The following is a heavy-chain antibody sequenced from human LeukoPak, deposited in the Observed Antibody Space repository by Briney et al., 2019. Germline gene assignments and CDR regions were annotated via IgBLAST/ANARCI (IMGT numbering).Heavy chain of an antibody. CDR1: GYTFTGYY. CDR3: ARSYCSSTSCYAGFDY. D-gene: IGHD2-2*01. V-gene: IGHV1-2*04. J-gene: IGHJ4*02. Sequence: GASVKVSCKASGYTFTGYYMHWVRQAAGQGLEWMGWINPNSGGTNYAQRFQGWVTMTRDTSISTAYMELSRLRSDDTAVYYCARSYCSSTSCYAGFDYWGQGTLVTVSS. CDR2: INPNSGGT.